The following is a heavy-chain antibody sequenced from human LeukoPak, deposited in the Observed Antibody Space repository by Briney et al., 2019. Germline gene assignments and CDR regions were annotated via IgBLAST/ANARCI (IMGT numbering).Heavy chain of an antibody. V-gene: IGHV3-23*01. CDR2: ISGSGGST. D-gene: IGHD3-22*01. CDR1: GFTFSSYA. J-gene: IGHJ4*02. CDR3: AKGLYYYDSSGLLDY. Sequence: GGSLRLSCAASGFTFSSYAMSWVRQAPGKGLEWVSAISGSGGSTYYADSVKGRFTISRDNSKNTLYLQMNSLRAEDTAVYYCAKGLYYYDSSGLLDYWGQGTLVTVSS.